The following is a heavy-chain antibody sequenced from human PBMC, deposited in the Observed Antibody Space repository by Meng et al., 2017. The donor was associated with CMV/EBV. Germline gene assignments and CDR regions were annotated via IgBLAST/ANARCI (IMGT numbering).Heavy chain of an antibody. CDR2: ITPIFGVA. Sequence: SVKVSCKASGVTFSSCTLRWVRQAPGQGLEWMGGITPIFGVAQYAQNFQGRVTITADEYANTAYMDVSSLRSEDTAVYYCATGATTSRFRVDYWGQGTLVTVSS. J-gene: IGHJ4*02. V-gene: IGHV1-69*13. CDR1: GVTFSSCT. CDR3: ATGATTSRFRVDY. D-gene: IGHD2-2*01.